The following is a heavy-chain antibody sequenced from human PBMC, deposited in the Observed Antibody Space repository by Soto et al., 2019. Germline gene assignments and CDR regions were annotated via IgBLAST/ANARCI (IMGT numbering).Heavy chain of an antibody. D-gene: IGHD3-16*01. V-gene: IGHV4-59*01. CDR1: GRSMSIND. CDR3: ASYRGALYFES. CDR2: VFYGGT. J-gene: IGHJ4*02. Sequence: QVHLQESGPGLVQPSETLSLTCSVSGRSMSINDWSWIRQSPDKGLEWLGYVFYGGTDYNPSLGGRVSMSVETSKSQFSLKLTSVTVADTAVYYCASYRGALYFESWGPGILVTVSA.